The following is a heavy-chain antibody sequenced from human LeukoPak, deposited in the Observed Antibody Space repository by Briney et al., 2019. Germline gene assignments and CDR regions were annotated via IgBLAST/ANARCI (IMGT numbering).Heavy chain of an antibody. J-gene: IGHJ6*03. D-gene: IGHD5-18*01. CDR3: AKDLQPLQYYYYYMDV. V-gene: IGHV3-30*02. Sequence: GGSLRLSCAASGFTFSSYAMHWVRQAPGKGLEWVAFIRFDGSNKYYADSVKGRFTISRDNSKNTLYLQMNSLRAEDTAVYYCAKDLQPLQYYYYYMDVWGKGTTVTVSS. CDR2: IRFDGSNK. CDR1: GFTFSSYA.